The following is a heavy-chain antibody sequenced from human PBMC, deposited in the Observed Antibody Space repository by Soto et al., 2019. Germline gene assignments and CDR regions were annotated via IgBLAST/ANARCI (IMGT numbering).Heavy chain of an antibody. Sequence: SETLSLTCTVSGGSISSYYWSWIRQPPGKGLEWIGYIYYSGSTNYNPSLKSRVTISVDTSKNQFSLKLSSVTAADTAVYYRARDGSSSWYRSGAYYYYGMDVWGQGTTVTVSS. J-gene: IGHJ6*02. D-gene: IGHD6-13*01. V-gene: IGHV4-59*01. CDR3: ARDGSSSWYRSGAYYYYGMDV. CDR2: IYYSGST. CDR1: GGSISSYY.